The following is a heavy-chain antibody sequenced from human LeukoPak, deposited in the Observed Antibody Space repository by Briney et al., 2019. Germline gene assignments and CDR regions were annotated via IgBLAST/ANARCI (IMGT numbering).Heavy chain of an antibody. D-gene: IGHD3-3*01. Sequence: ASVKVSCKASGGSFSSSAISWVRQAPGQGLEWMGGIIPIFGTANYAQKFQGRVTITADESTSTAYMELSSLRSEDTAVYYCAKFEPFGGFHSDFWSGYTACWGQGTQVTVSS. CDR1: GGSFSSSA. CDR3: AKFEPFGGFHSDFWSGYTAC. V-gene: IGHV1-69*13. J-gene: IGHJ4*02. CDR2: IIPIFGTA.